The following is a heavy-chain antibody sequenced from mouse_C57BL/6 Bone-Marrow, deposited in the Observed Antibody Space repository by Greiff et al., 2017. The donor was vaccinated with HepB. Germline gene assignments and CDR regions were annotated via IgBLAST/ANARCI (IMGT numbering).Heavy chain of an antibody. CDR2: ISNGGGST. V-gene: IGHV5-12*01. CDR3: ARPIGAY. CDR1: GFTFSDYY. Sequence: EVKLEESGGGLVQPGGSLKLSCAASGFTFSDYYMYWVRQTPEKRLEWVAYISNGGGSTYYPDTVKGRFTISRDNAKNTLYLQMSRLKSEDTAMYYCARPIGAYWGQGTLVTVSA. J-gene: IGHJ3*01. D-gene: IGHD2-14*01.